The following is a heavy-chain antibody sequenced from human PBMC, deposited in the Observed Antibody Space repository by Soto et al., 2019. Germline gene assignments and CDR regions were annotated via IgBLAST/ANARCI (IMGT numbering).Heavy chain of an antibody. CDR1: GFTFSSYA. CDR2: ISGSGGST. Sequence: GGSLRLSCAASGFTFSSYAMSWVRQAPGKGLEWVSAISGSGGSTYYADSVKGRFTTSRDNSKNTLYLQMNSLRAEDTAVYYCAKDSSMIDGMDVWGQGTTVTVSS. D-gene: IGHD3-16*01. J-gene: IGHJ6*02. CDR3: AKDSSMIDGMDV. V-gene: IGHV3-23*01.